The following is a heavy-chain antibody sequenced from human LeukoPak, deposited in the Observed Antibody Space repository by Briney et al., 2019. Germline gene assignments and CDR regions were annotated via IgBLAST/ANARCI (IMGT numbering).Heavy chain of an antibody. CDR3: ARASGYGFDY. V-gene: IGHV3-30-3*01. CDR2: ISYDGSNK. J-gene: IGHJ4*02. CDR1: GFTFSSYA. Sequence: PGGFLRLSCAASGFTFSSYAMHWVRQAPGKGLEWVAVISYDGSNKYYADSVKGRFTISRDNSKNTLYLQMNSLRAEDTAVYYCARASGYGFDYWGQGTLVTVSS. D-gene: IGHD3-22*01.